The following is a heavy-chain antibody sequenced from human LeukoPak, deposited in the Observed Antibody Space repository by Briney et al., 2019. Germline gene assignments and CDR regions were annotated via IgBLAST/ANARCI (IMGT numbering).Heavy chain of an antibody. V-gene: IGHV4-59*01. CDR1: DSTISGYS. CDR2: SYYSGST. J-gene: IGHJ4*02. CDR3: ARDTNQWLEY. Sequence: KPSETLSLTCTVSDSTISGYSWSWIRQFPGKGLEWIGYSYYSGSTTYNPSLKSRVTISVDTSKSQFSLMLTSVTAADTAVYYCARDTNQWLEYWGQGIQVTVSS. D-gene: IGHD6-19*01.